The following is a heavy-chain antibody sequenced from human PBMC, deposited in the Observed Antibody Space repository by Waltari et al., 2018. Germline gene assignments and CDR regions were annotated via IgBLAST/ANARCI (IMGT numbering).Heavy chain of an antibody. CDR1: GFTFSNYN. CDR3: ATGGWGFYFDY. J-gene: IGHJ4*02. D-gene: IGHD7-27*01. CDR2: ISTTSTYT. Sequence: EEQLVESGGGLVKPGGSLRLCCAGSGFTFSNYNMNWVRPAPGKGLEWVSSISTTSTYTHYADSVKGRFTISRDNAKNSLFLQMNSLTTEDTAVYYCATGGWGFYFDYWGQGTLLTVSS. V-gene: IGHV3-21*01.